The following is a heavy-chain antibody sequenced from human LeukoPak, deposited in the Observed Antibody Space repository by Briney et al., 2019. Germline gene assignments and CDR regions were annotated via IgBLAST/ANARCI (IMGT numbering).Heavy chain of an antibody. CDR1: GFTFSSYA. V-gene: IGHV3-30-3*01. J-gene: IGHJ4*02. CDR2: ISYDGSNK. Sequence: GRSLRLSCAASGFTFSSYAMHWVRQAPGKGLEWVAVISYDGSNKYYADPVKGRFTISRDNSKNTLYLQMNSLRAEETAVYYCAKGLEIGSRYPLDYWGQGTLVTVSS. CDR3: AKGLEIGSRYPLDY. D-gene: IGHD1-26*01.